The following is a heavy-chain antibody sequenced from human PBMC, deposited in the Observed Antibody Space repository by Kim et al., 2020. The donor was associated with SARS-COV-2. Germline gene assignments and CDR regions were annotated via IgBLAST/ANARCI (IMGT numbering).Heavy chain of an antibody. CDR3: ARPASYYGSGNWFDP. Sequence: GGSLRLSCAASGFTFSSYSMNWVRQAPGKGLEWVSSISSSSSYIYYADSVKGRFTISRDNAKNSLYLQMNSLRAEDTAVYYCARPASYYGSGNWFDPWGQGTLVTVSS. CDR2: ISSSSSYI. J-gene: IGHJ5*02. D-gene: IGHD3-10*01. V-gene: IGHV3-21*01. CDR1: GFTFSSYS.